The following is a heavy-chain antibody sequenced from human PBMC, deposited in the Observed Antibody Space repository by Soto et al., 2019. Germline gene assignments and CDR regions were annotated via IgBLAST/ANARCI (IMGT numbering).Heavy chain of an antibody. Sequence: QLLQSGGGLVQPGGSLTLSCAASGFTFGTTDMSWVRQAPGEGLEWVSTIDGSGGSTYYADSVKGRFTISRDNSTNTAYLQMNSLRGDDTALYYCVKNSGWFNTWGQGALVTVSS. J-gene: IGHJ5*02. CDR3: VKNSGWFNT. CDR2: IDGSGGST. D-gene: IGHD3-10*01. V-gene: IGHV3-23*01. CDR1: GFTFGTTD.